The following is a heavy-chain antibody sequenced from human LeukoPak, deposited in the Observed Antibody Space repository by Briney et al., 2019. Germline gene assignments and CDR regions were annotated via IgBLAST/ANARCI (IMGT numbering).Heavy chain of an antibody. D-gene: IGHD2-8*01. V-gene: IGHV3-74*03. Sequence: GGSLRLSCAASGFTFSNYWMHWVRQAPGKGLVWVSHINTDGDSTTYADSVKGRFTISRDNAQRMLYLHMNSLRAEDTAVYYCTRVNGGPFDPWGQGTLVTVSS. CDR1: GFTFSNYW. CDR3: TRVNGGPFDP. CDR2: INTDGDST. J-gene: IGHJ5*02.